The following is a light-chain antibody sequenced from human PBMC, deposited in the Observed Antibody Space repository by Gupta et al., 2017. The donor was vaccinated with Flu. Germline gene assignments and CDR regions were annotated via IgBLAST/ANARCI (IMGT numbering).Light chain of an antibody. V-gene: IGLV2-14*01. Sequence: QSALTQPASVSGSLGQSITISCTGTSSDVGTYNYVSWYQQHPGKVPKLIIFEVSDRPSGVSNRFSGTKSANTASLTISGLQAEDEANYYCSSYTNIFTRVFGGGTKLTVL. CDR3: SSYTNIFTRV. CDR2: EVS. J-gene: IGLJ2*01. CDR1: SSDVGTYNY.